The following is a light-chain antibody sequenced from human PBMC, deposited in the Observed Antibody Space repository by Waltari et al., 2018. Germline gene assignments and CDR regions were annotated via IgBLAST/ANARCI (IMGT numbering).Light chain of an antibody. CDR2: AAS. CDR1: QSIDSY. J-gene: IGKJ3*01. V-gene: IGKV1-39*01. Sequence: DIQMAQSPSSLSASVGDRVTITCRASQSIDSYLNWYQQKPGKAPKLLIYAASTLQSWVPSRFSGSGSGTDFTLTISSLQPEDFATYYCQQSDSIPPQFTFGPGTKVDIK. CDR3: QQSDSIPPQFT.